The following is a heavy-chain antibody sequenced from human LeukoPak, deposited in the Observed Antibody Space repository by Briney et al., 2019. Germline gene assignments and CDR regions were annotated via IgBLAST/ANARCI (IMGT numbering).Heavy chain of an antibody. J-gene: IGHJ4*02. V-gene: IGHV3-7*01. D-gene: IGHD3-16*02. Sequence: GGSLRLSCAASGFTFSSYWMSWVRQAPGKGQEWVANIKQDGSEKYYVDSVKGRFTISRDNAKNSLYLQMNSLRAEDTAVYYCARSYYVWGSYPPDDYWGQGTLVTVSS. CDR2: IKQDGSEK. CDR1: GFTFSSYW. CDR3: ARSYYVWGSYPPDDY.